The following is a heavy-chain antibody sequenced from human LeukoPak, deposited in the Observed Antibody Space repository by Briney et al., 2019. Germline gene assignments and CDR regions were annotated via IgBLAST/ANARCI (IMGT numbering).Heavy chain of an antibody. D-gene: IGHD5-18*01. CDR1: GGTFSSYA. CDR2: IIPIFGTA. CDR3: ARLGGKYSYGHETDY. V-gene: IGHV1-69*13. Sequence: SVKVSCKASGGTFSSYANSWVRQAPGQGLEWMGGIIPIFGTANYAQKFQGRVTITADESTSTAYMELSSLRSEDTAVYYCARLGGKYSYGHETDYWGQGTLVTVSS. J-gene: IGHJ4*02.